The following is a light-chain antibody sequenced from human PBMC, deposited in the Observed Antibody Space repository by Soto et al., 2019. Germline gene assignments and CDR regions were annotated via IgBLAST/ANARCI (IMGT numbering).Light chain of an antibody. CDR3: HQYAVSPLT. J-gene: IGKJ4*01. CDR1: QSVGSK. V-gene: IGKV3-15*01. Sequence: EIVMTQSRASLSVATGERATLSCRASQSVGSKLAWYQQKPGQAPRLLIYGASTRATGIPARFSGSGSGTDFTLSVTRLEPEDFAVYYCHQYAVSPLTFGGGTKVDI. CDR2: GAS.